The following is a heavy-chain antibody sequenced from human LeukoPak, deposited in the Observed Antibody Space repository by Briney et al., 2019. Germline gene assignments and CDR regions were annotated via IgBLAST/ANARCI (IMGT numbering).Heavy chain of an antibody. Sequence: GGSLRLSCVVSGFTFSSYTMNWVRQAPGKGLEWVSSISSISYIYYTDSVKGRFTISRDNAKNSLYLQMNSLRAEDTAVYYCASPGHSSSSEYYFDYWGQGTLVTVSS. V-gene: IGHV3-21*01. CDR2: ISSISYI. D-gene: IGHD6-6*01. CDR3: ASPGHSSSSEYYFDY. J-gene: IGHJ4*02. CDR1: GFTFSSYT.